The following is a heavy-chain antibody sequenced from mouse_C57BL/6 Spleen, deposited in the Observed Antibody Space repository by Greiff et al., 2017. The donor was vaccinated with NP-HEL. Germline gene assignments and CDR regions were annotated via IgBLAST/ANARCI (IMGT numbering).Heavy chain of an antibody. V-gene: IGHV1-53*01. CDR1: GYTFTSYW. Sequence: QVQLQQPGTELVKPGASVKLSCKASGYTFTSYWMHWVKQRPGQGLEWIGNINPSNGGTNYNEKFKRKATLTVDKSSSTAYMQLSSLTSEDSAVYYCARGLYGRGYFDYWGQGTTLTVSS. CDR3: ARGLYGRGYFDY. CDR2: INPSNGGT. J-gene: IGHJ2*01. D-gene: IGHD2-12*01.